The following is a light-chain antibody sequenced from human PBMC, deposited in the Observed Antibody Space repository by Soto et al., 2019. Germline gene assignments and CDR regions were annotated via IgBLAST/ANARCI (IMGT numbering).Light chain of an antibody. CDR3: QQYNDWALT. V-gene: IGKV3-15*01. CDR2: RAS. J-gene: IGKJ4*01. Sequence: EILMTQSPATLSVSPGERATLSCRASQSVSSNLAWYQQKPGQAPRLLIFRASTRATGIPARFRGSGSGTEFTLTISSLESEDFAVYYCQQYNDWALTCCGWTKVEVK. CDR1: QSVSSN.